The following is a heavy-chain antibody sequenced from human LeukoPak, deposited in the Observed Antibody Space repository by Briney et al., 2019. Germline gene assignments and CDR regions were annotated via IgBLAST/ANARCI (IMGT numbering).Heavy chain of an antibody. CDR3: APLWFGELLSLDY. V-gene: IGHV3-33*01. CDR2: IWYDGSNK. Sequence: PGRSLRLSCAASGFTFSSYGIHWVRQAPGKGLEGVAVIWYDGSNKYYADSVKGRFTITRDNSKNTLYLQMNSLRAEVTAVYYCAPLWFGELLSLDYWGQGTLVTVSS. J-gene: IGHJ4*02. D-gene: IGHD3-10*01. CDR1: GFTFSSYG.